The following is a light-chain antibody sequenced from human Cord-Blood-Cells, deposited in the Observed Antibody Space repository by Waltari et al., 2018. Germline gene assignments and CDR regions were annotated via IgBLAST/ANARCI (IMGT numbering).Light chain of an antibody. CDR3: QQSYSTPLT. J-gene: IGKJ4*01. CDR2: AAS. Sequence: DIQMTQSPSSLSASVGDRVTITCRASQSISSYLNWYQQKPGKAPKLLIYAASSLQSGVPXRFSGSGSGTDFTLXXSSLQPEDFATYYCQQSYSTPLTFGGGTKVEIK. CDR1: QSISSY. V-gene: IGKV1-39*01.